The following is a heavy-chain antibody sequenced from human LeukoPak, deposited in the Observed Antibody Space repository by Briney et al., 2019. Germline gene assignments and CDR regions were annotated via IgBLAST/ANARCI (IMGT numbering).Heavy chain of an antibody. CDR3: ARGTFL. CDR1: GGSFSGYY. J-gene: IGHJ4*02. D-gene: IGHD2/OR15-2a*01. CDR2: INHSGST. V-gene: IGHV4-34*01. Sequence: SETLSLTCAVYGGSFSGYYWSWIRQPPGKGLEWIGEINHSGSTNYNPSLKSRVTISVDTSKNQFSLKLSSVTAADMAVYYCARGTFLWGQGTLVTVSS.